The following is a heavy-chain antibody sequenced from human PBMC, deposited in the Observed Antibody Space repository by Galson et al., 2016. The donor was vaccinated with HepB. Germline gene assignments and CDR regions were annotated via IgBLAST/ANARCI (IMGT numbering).Heavy chain of an antibody. CDR2: ISTYDGDT. CDR3: ARDGYCSAGSCYDAFDI. D-gene: IGHD2-15*01. J-gene: IGHJ3*02. V-gene: IGHV1-18*01. Sequence: SVKVSCKASGYTFTSYGISWVRQAPGQGLEWMGWISTYDGDTNYAQNLQGRVTMTTDTSTTTAYMELRSLRSDDTAMYYCARDGYCSAGSCYDAFDIWGQGTMVTVSS. CDR1: GYTFTSYG.